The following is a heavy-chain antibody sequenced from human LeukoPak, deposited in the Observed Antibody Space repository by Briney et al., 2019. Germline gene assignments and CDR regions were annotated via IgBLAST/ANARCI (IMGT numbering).Heavy chain of an antibody. J-gene: IGHJ5*02. CDR3: AREGRSFYDLWSGNNWFDP. V-gene: IGHV1-3*01. CDR1: GYTFTSYA. CDR2: INPANGNT. Sequence: ASVKVSCKASGYTFTSYAVHWVRQAPGQRLEWMGWINPANGNTKYSQKFQGRVTITRDTSASTAYMELSSLRSEDTAVYYCAREGRSFYDLWSGNNWFDPWGQGTLVTVSS. D-gene: IGHD3-3*01.